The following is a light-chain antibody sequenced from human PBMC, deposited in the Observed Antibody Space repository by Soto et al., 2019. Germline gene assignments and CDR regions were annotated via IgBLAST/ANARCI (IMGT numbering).Light chain of an antibody. J-gene: IGKJ1*01. CDR3: QQYVSPPWT. CDR2: GAS. CDR1: QSLSKTY. Sequence: EIVLTQSPGTLSLSPGERATLSCRASQSLSKTYLAWYQKKPGQAPRLLIDGASSRATGTPDRFRGSGSGTDFTLTISRLEPEDFAVYYCQQYVSPPWTFGQGTKVEIK. V-gene: IGKV3-20*01.